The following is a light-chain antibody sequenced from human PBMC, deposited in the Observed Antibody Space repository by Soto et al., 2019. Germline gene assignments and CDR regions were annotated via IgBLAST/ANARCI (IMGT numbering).Light chain of an antibody. Sequence: DIQMTQSPSTLSASVGDRVTITCRASQSISSWLAWYQQKPEAAPKILIYAASTLQSGVPSRFSVGGAGTEFTLTISSLQPEEFANFYCQQLNSYLSIILGQGTRWRL. J-gene: IGKJ5*01. V-gene: IGKV1-5*01. CDR1: QSISSW. CDR2: AAS. CDR3: QQLNSYLSII.